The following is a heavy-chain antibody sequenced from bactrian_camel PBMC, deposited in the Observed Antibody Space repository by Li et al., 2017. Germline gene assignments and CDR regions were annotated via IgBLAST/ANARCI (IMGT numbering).Heavy chain of an antibody. V-gene: IGHV3S55*01. CDR2: IGSAGSA. Sequence: HVQLVESGGGLVQPGGSLRLSCGYTYDGGDMAWFRQAPGMEREGVAAIGSAGSADYADSVKGRFTISKDNAKNTLYLQMNSLKPEDTAVYYCAALLSSWWAYTHWGQGTQVTVS. J-gene: IGHJ4*01. D-gene: IGHD6*01. CDR1: YTYDGGD. CDR3: AALLSSWWAYTH.